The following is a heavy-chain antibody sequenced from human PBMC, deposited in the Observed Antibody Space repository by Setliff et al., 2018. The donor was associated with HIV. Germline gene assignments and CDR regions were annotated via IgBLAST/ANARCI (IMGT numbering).Heavy chain of an antibody. CDR2: IVDSGST. V-gene: IGHV4-59*12. CDR3: ARDVFVDTPMVLGY. Sequence: LSLTCTLYGGSLTNFWWTWIRQSPGKGLEWIGEIVDSGSTTYNPSLKSRVTISLDTSKNQFSLKLSSVTAADTAVYYCARDVFVDTPMVLGYWGQGTPVTVS. D-gene: IGHD5-18*01. J-gene: IGHJ4*02. CDR1: GGSLTNFW.